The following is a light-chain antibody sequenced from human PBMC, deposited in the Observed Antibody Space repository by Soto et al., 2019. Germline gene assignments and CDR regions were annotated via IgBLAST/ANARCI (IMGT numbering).Light chain of an antibody. CDR3: QQDDDWPFT. J-gene: IGKJ2*01. Sequence: EIVMTQSPATLSVSPGERATLSCRASQSVRSNLAWHQQKPGQAPRLLISSASIRATGIPARFSGSGSGTDFTLTISSLQSEDFAIYYCQQDDDWPFTFGQGTKLEIK. CDR2: SAS. CDR1: QSVRSN. V-gene: IGKV3-15*01.